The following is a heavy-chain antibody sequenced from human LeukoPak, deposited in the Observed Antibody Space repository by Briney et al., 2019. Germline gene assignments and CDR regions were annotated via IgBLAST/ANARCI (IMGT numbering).Heavy chain of an antibody. CDR1: GGSFSGYY. CDR3: ASPGGNSYNDAFDI. V-gene: IGHV4-34*01. J-gene: IGHJ3*02. D-gene: IGHD4-23*01. Sequence: SETLSLTCAVYGGSFSGYYWSWIRQPPGKGLEWIGEINHSGSTNYNPSLKSRVTISVDTSKNQFSLKLSSVTAADTAVYYCASPGGNSYNDAFDIWGQGTMVTVSS. CDR2: INHSGST.